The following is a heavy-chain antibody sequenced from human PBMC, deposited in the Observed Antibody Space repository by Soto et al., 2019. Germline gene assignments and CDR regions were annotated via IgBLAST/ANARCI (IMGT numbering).Heavy chain of an antibody. CDR2: ISAYNGNT. CDR1: GYTFTSYG. D-gene: IGHD3-22*01. J-gene: IGHJ3*02. CDR3: ARVAEYYDSSGYYSGAFDI. Sequence: QVQLVQSGAEVKKPGASVKVSCKASGYTFTSYGISWVRQAPGQGLEWMGWISAYNGNTNYAQKLQGRVTMTTDTSTSTAYMELRSLRSDDTAVYYCARVAEYYDSSGYYSGAFDIWGQGTMVTVSS. V-gene: IGHV1-18*04.